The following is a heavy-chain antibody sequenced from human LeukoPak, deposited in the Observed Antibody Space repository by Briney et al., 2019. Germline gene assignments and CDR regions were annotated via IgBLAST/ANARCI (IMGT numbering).Heavy chain of an antibody. D-gene: IGHD1-14*01. CDR1: GFNFSTFS. Sequence: GSLRLSWGTSGFNFSTFSMEWVRQAPGKGLGWVSGIYGSGGASFYADSVKGRFTISRDNSQNAVFLQMDSLRDEDTALYYCAKDLRKDGIWDIDYWGQGTLSPSP. CDR2: IYGSGGAS. V-gene: IGHV3-23*01. J-gene: IGHJ4*02. CDR3: AKDLRKDGIWDIDY.